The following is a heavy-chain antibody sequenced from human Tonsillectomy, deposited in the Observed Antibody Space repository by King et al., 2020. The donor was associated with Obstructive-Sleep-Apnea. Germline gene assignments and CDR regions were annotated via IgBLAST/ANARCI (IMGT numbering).Heavy chain of an antibody. Sequence: VQLQQWGAGLLKPSETLSLTCAVYGGSFSDYYWSWIRQPPGKGLGWIGEINHSGNTNYNPSLKSRVPISVDTSKNQFSLKLSSVTAADTAMYYCAKGSSSWYPDYFDYWGQGTLVTVSS. CDR3: AKGSSSWYPDYFDY. D-gene: IGHD6-13*01. CDR2: INHSGNT. J-gene: IGHJ4*02. V-gene: IGHV4-34*01. CDR1: GGSFSDYY.